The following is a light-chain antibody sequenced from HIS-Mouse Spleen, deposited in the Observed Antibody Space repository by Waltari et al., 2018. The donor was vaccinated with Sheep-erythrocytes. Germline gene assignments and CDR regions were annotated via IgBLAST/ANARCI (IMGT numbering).Light chain of an antibody. Sequence: SYELTQPPSVSVSPGQTASITCSGDKLGDKYACWYQQKPGQSPVLVIYQSSRRPSEIPERFSGYNAGNPATLTIGGTQAMDEADYYCQAWDSSTAVFGGGTKLTVL. CDR2: QSS. CDR1: KLGDKY. J-gene: IGLJ2*01. CDR3: QAWDSSTAV. V-gene: IGLV3-1*01.